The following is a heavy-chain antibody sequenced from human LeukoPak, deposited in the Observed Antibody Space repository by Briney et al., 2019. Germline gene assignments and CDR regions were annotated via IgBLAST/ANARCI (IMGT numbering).Heavy chain of an antibody. CDR1: GFTFSTYG. CDR3: VKDHVTWGNRYFDH. Sequence: PGGSLRLSCAASGFTFSTYGMHWVRQAPGKGLEWVAFIGHDGTKIYYADSVQGRFTISRDNSKNTLYLEMNSLSGEDTALYYCVKDHVTWGNRYFDHWGQGTLGTVSS. V-gene: IGHV3-30*02. D-gene: IGHD3-16*01. CDR2: IGHDGTKI. J-gene: IGHJ4*02.